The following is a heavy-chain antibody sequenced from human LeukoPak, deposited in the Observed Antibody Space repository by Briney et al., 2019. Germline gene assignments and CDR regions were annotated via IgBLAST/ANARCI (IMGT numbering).Heavy chain of an antibody. CDR3: ARGYANYNFDY. CDR1: GYTFTGYY. V-gene: IGHV1-2*06. CDR2: INPNSGGA. D-gene: IGHD5-12*01. Sequence: VASVKVSCKASGYTFTGYYMHWVRQAPGQGLEWMGRINPNSGGANYAQKFQGRVTMTRDTSISTAYMELSRLRSDDTAVYYCARGYANYNFDYWGQGTLVTVSS. J-gene: IGHJ4*02.